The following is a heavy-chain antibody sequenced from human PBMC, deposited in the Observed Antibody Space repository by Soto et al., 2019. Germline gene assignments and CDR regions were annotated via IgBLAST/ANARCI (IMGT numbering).Heavy chain of an antibody. CDR2: IYYSGST. Sequence: QVQLQESGPGLVKPSETLSLTCTVSGGSISSYYWSWIRQPPGKGLEWIGYIYYSGSTNYNPALEGRVTISVDTSKNQFSLKLSSVTAADTAVYYCARFNWYFDLWGRGTLVTVSS. J-gene: IGHJ2*01. V-gene: IGHV4-59*08. CDR3: ARFNWYFDL. CDR1: GGSISSYY.